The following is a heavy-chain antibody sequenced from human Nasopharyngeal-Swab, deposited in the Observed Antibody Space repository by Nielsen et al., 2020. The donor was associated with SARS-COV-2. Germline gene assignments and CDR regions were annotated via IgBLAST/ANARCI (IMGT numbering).Heavy chain of an antibody. Sequence: GGSLRLSCKGSGYSFTSYWIGWVRQMPGKGLEWMGIIYPGDSDNRYSPSFQGQVTISADKSISTAYLQWSSLKASDTAMYYCARLHCGGDCPAGYWGQGTLVTVSS. CDR1: GYSFTSYW. CDR2: IYPGDSDN. J-gene: IGHJ4*02. V-gene: IGHV5-51*01. D-gene: IGHD2-21*01. CDR3: ARLHCGGDCPAGY.